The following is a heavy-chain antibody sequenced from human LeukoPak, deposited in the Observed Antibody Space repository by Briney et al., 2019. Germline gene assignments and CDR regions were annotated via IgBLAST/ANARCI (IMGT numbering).Heavy chain of an antibody. CDR2: IIPIFGTA. J-gene: IGHJ4*02. CDR1: GGTFSSYA. CDR3: ARGGYYDSSGYLFDY. D-gene: IGHD3-22*01. Sequence: GASVKVSCKASGGTFSSYAISWVRQARGQGLEWMGGIIPIFGTANYAQKFQGRVTITADESTSTAYMELSSLRSEDTAVYYCARGGYYDSSGYLFDYWGQGTLVTVSS. V-gene: IGHV1-69*13.